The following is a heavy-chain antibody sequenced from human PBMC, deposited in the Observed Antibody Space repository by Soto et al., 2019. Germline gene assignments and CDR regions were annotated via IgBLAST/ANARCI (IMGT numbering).Heavy chain of an antibody. CDR1: GCTLSSYW. CDR2: ISGNGGST. Sequence: GAALRLSSAGCGCTLSSYWVDSVRQAPGRGLEWVSAISGNGGSTDYADSVKGRFTISRDNSNNTFYLQMNSLRAEDTAIYYCAKDLSGGLDYWGQGTLVTVSS. D-gene: IGHD3-16*01. V-gene: IGHV3-23*01. CDR3: AKDLSGGLDY. J-gene: IGHJ4*02.